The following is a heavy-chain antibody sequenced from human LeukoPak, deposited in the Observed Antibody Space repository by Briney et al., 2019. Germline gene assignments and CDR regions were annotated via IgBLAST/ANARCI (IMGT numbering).Heavy chain of an antibody. V-gene: IGHV1-46*01. CDR2: INPDTGST. D-gene: IGHD3-22*01. CDR3: ARGPYFDPAALFYD. Sequence: GASVKVSCKASGFIFTNYYMHWVRQAPGQGPELMGIINPDTGSTTYAQKFQGRVAMTRDTSTRTIHMELSSLRSEDTAVYYCARGPYFDPAALFYDWGQGTLVSVSS. J-gene: IGHJ4*02. CDR1: GFIFTNYY.